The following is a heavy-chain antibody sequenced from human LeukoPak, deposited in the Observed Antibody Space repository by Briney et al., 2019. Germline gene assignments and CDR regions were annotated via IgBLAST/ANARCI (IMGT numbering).Heavy chain of an antibody. V-gene: IGHV4-39*01. J-gene: IGHJ4*02. D-gene: IGHD6-19*01. CDR3: ARTGEQWPHSGYFDY. CDR2: IYYSGST. Sequence: KTSETLSLTCTVSGGSIGSGDYYWSWIRQPPGKGLDWIGNIYYSGSTYYSPSLKSRLTISIDTSKKQFSLKLSSVTAADTAVYYCARTGEQWPHSGYFDYWGQGTLVTVSS. CDR1: GGSIGSGDYY.